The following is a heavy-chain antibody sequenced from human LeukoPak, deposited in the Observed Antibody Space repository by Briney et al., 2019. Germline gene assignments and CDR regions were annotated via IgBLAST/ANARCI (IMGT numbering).Heavy chain of an antibody. J-gene: IGHJ5*02. D-gene: IGHD5-18*01. CDR2: INPSGGST. CDR3: ARALPHRRLMDTTMNQHWFDP. CDR1: GYTLTSYF. Sequence: ASVKVSCKASGYTLTSYFMHWVRQAPGQGLEWMGLINPSGGSTNYAQKFRGRVTMTRDMSTSTVYMELSSLRSEDTAMYYCARALPHRRLMDTTMNQHWFDPWGQGTLVTVSS. V-gene: IGHV1-46*01.